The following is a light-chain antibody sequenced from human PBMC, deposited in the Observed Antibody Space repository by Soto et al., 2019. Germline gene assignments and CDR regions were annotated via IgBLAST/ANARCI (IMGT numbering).Light chain of an antibody. CDR3: QQYNNWPLG. CDR2: GAS. J-gene: IGKJ4*01. CDR1: QSVSSN. V-gene: IGKV3-15*01. Sequence: EIVMTQSPATLSVSPGERATLSCRASQSVSSNLAWYQQKPGQPPRLLIYGASTRATGIPARFSGSGSGTEFTLTISRLQSEDFAVYSCQQYNNWPLGFGGGTKVEIK.